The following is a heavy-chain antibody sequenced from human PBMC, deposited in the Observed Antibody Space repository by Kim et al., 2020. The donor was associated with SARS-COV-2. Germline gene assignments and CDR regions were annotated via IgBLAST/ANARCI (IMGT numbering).Heavy chain of an antibody. V-gene: IGHV1-69*01. D-gene: IGHD3-22*01. Sequence: ANYAQKFQGRVPITADESTSTAYLELSSLRSEDTAVYYCARVGSSGSLDYWGQGTLVTVSS. J-gene: IGHJ4*02. CDR3: ARVGSSGSLDY. CDR2: A.